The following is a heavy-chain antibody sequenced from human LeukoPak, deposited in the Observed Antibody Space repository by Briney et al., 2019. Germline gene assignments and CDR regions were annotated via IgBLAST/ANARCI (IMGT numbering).Heavy chain of an antibody. Sequence: ASVKVSCKASGYTFTSYYMHWVRQAPGQGLEWMGIINPSGGSTSYAQKFQGRVTMTRDTSTSTVYMELSSLRSEDTAVYYCARAVSDRYFDWLLTDPYYFDYWGQGTLVTVSS. J-gene: IGHJ4*02. V-gene: IGHV1-46*01. CDR3: ARAVSDRYFDWLLTDPYYFDY. CDR1: GYTFTSYY. CDR2: INPSGGST. D-gene: IGHD3-9*01.